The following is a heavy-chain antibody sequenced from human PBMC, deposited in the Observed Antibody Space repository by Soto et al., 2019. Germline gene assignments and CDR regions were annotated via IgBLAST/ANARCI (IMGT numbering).Heavy chain of an antibody. V-gene: IGHV3-23*01. D-gene: IGHD3-3*02. CDR3: VKDAPQPFSD. CDR1: GFDFSNYG. J-gene: IGHJ4*02. Sequence: EVQLLESGGGLVQPGGSLRISCAASGFDFSNYGMSWVRQAPGKGLEWVSAISGTAHASYYAASVKGRFTISRDNSKNTLYLHMNSLRVEDTAVYFCVKDAPQPFSDWGQGTLFTVSS. CDR2: ISGTAHAS.